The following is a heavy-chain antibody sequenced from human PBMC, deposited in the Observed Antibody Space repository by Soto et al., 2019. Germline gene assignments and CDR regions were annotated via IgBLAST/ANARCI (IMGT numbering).Heavy chain of an antibody. CDR3: ARAAVEHNWFGP. CDR2: IYYSGST. Sequence: SETLSLTCTVSGGSISSYYWSWIRQPPGKGLEWIGYIYYSGSTNYNPSLKSRVTISVDTSKNQFSLKLSSVTAADTAVYYCARAAVEHNWFGPWGQGTLVTVSS. J-gene: IGHJ5*02. CDR1: GGSISSYY. V-gene: IGHV4-59*01.